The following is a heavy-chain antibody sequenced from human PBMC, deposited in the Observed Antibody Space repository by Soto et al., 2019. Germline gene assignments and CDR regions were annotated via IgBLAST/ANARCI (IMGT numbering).Heavy chain of an antibody. D-gene: IGHD1-20*01. CDR2: ISSSSSYV. CDR1: GFTFSSYI. CDR3: TRTWRQYKWNDPRY. V-gene: IGHV3-21*01. J-gene: IGHJ4*02. Sequence: EVQVVESGGGLVKPGGSLRLSCVASGFTFSSYIMNWVRRAPGEGLEWVASISSSSSYVYYADSVKGRFTISRDNAKNSLFLQMISLRAEDTAVYYCTRTWRQYKWNDPRYWGQGTLVTVSS.